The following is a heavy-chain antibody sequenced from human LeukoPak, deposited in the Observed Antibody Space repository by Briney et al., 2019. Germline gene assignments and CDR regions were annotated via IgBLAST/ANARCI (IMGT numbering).Heavy chain of an antibody. D-gene: IGHD6-13*01. Sequence: SETLSLTCAVYGGSFSGYYWSWIRQPPGKGLEWIGEINHSGSTNYNPSLKSRVTLSVDTSKNQFSLKLSSVTAADTAVYYCARGAIAAAGTEWFDPWGQGTLVTVSS. CDR2: INHSGST. CDR3: ARGAIAAAGTEWFDP. V-gene: IGHV4-34*01. J-gene: IGHJ5*02. CDR1: GGSFSGYY.